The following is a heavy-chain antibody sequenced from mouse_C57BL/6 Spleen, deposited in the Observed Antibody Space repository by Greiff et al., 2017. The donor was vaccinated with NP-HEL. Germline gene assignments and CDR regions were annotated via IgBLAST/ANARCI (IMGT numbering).Heavy chain of an antibody. V-gene: IGHV1-64*01. CDR3: ARSGYEYQYYFDD. Sequence: VQLQQPGAELVKPGASVKLSCKASGYTFTSYWMHWVKQRPGQGLEWIGMIHPNSGSTNYNEKFKSKATLTVDKSSSTAYMQLSSLTSEDSAVYYCARSGYEYQYYFDDWGQGTTLTVSS. CDR1: GYTFTSYW. CDR2: IHPNSGST. J-gene: IGHJ2*01. D-gene: IGHD2-4*01.